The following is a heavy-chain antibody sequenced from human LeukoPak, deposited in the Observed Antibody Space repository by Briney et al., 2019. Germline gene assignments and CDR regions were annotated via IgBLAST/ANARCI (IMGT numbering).Heavy chain of an antibody. D-gene: IGHD1-26*01. Sequence: PGGSLRLSCAASGFTFNNYAMSWVRQASGKGLEWVSGISRSDGTTYYADSVKGRFTISRDNSKNTLFLQMNSLRAEDTAIYYCAKGEWELRSDIVFDYWGQGALVTVSS. CDR3: AKGEWELRSDIVFDY. V-gene: IGHV3-23*01. CDR1: GFTFNNYA. CDR2: ISRSDGTT. J-gene: IGHJ4*02.